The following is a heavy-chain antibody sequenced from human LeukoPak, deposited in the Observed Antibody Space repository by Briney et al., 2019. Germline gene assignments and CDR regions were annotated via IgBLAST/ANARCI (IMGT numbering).Heavy chain of an antibody. CDR1: GYAFTRHY. Sequence: ASVKVSCKASGYAFTRHYMHWVRQAPGKGLEWMGGFDPEDGETIYAQKFQGRVTMTEDTSTDTAYMELSSLRSEDTAVYYCATSISALYYFDYWGQGTLVTVSS. V-gene: IGHV1-24*01. D-gene: IGHD2/OR15-2a*01. CDR3: ATSISALYYFDY. CDR2: FDPEDGET. J-gene: IGHJ4*02.